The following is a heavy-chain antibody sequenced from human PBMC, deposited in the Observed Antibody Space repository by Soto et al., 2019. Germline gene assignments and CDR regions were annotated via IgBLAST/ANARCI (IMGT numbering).Heavy chain of an antibody. CDR3: ARDRIAAASGGMDV. CDR2: IIPILGIA. J-gene: IGHJ6*02. Sequence: GASVKVSCKASGGTFSSYTISWVRQAPGQGLEWMGRIIPILGIANYAQKFQGRVTITADKSTSTAYMGLSSLRSEDTAVYYCARDRIAAASGGMDVWGQGTTVTVSS. D-gene: IGHD6-13*01. V-gene: IGHV1-69*04. CDR1: GGTFSSYT.